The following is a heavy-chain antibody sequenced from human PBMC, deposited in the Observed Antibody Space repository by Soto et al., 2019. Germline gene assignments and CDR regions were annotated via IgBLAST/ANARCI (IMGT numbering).Heavy chain of an antibody. V-gene: IGHV3-23*01. CDR1: GFTFSSYA. Sequence: GGSLRLSCAASGFTFSSYAMSWVRQAPGKGLEWVSAISGSGGSTYYADSVKGRFTISRDNSRNTLYLQMNSLRAEDTAVYYCSKDWKSHMYTAMDHAFDIWRQETMVTVSS. CDR2: ISGSGGST. CDR3: SKDWKSHMYTAMDHAFDI. D-gene: IGHD5-18*01. J-gene: IGHJ3*02.